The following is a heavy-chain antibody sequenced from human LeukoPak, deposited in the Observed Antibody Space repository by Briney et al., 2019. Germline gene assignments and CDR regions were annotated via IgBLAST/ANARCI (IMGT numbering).Heavy chain of an antibody. CDR1: GYTFTNYG. V-gene: IGHV1-18*01. CDR3: ARDSYCSSTSCLPIYGMDV. J-gene: IGHJ6*02. CDR2: ISAYNGNT. Sequence: ASVKVSCKGSGYTFTNYGIDWVRQAPGRGLEWMGCISAYNGNTNYAQKLQGRVTMTTDTSTSTAYMELRSLRSDDTAVYYCARDSYCSSTSCLPIYGMDVWGQGTTVTVSS. D-gene: IGHD2-2*01.